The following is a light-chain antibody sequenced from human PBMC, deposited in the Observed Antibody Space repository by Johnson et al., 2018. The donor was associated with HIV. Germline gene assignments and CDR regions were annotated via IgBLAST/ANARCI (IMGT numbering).Light chain of an antibody. CDR2: DNN. CDR3: GTWDSSLSALYV. V-gene: IGLV1-51*01. CDR1: SSNIGDNY. Sequence: QSVLTQPPSVSAAPGQKVTISCSGSSSNIGDNYVSWYQQFPETAPKLLIYDNNKRPSGIPDRFSGSKSGPSATLGITGLQTGDEADYYCGTWDSSLSALYVFGTGTKVTVL. J-gene: IGLJ1*01.